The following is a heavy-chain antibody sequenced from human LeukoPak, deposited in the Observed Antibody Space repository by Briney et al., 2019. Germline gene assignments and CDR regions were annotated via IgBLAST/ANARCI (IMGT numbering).Heavy chain of an antibody. CDR3: ARGSPSYAQWHFDL. J-gene: IGHJ2*01. V-gene: IGHV1-2*04. Sequence: ASVNVSCRASGYTITDYYLHWVRQAPGQGLEGMGWIIPNTGGTNYAQKFQDWVTMSSDTSISTAYMELSSLRSDDTAVYYCARGSPSYAQWHFDLWGRGTLVTVSS. CDR1: GYTITDYY. D-gene: IGHD2/OR15-2a*01. CDR2: IIPNTGGT.